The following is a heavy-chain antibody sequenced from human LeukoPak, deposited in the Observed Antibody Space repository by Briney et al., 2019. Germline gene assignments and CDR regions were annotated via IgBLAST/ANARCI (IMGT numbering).Heavy chain of an antibody. CDR3: ARTWEVTMVRGVIASDFDY. CDR1: GFTFSSYS. D-gene: IGHD3-10*01. Sequence: GGSLRLPCAASGFTFSSYSMNWVRQAPGKGLEWVSSISSSSSYIYYADSVKGRFTISRDNAKNSLYLQMNSLRAEDTAVYYCARTWEVTMVRGVIASDFDYWGQGTLVTVSS. V-gene: IGHV3-21*01. CDR2: ISSSSSYI. J-gene: IGHJ4*02.